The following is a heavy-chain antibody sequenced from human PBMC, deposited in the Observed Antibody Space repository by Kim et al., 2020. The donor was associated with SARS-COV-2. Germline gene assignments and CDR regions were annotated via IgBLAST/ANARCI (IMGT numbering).Heavy chain of an antibody. CDR2: IYYTGST. CDR3: ARVSSWTGGRGGVDV. CDR1: GGSISSYY. Sequence: SETLSLTCTVSGGSISSYYWSWIRQPPGKGLEWIGCIYYTGSTTYNPSLKSRVTISVDTSNNQFSLKVSSVTAADTAVYYCARVSSWTGGRGGVDVWGQGTTVTVSS. D-gene: IGHD6-13*01. V-gene: IGHV4-59*01. J-gene: IGHJ6*02.